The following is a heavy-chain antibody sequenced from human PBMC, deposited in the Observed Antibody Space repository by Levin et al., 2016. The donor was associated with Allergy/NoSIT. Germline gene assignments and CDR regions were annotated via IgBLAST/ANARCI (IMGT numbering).Heavy chain of an antibody. Sequence: GESLKISCAASGFTFSSYAMSWVRQAPGKGLEWVSAISGSGGSTYYADSVKGRFTISRDNSKNTLYLQMNSLKTEDTAVYYCTTDPEITMIVVVIDGFDYWGQGTLVTVSS. D-gene: IGHD3-22*01. V-gene: IGHV3-23*01. CDR1: GFTFSSYA. CDR2: ISGSGGST. CDR3: TTDPEITMIVVVIDGFDY. J-gene: IGHJ4*02.